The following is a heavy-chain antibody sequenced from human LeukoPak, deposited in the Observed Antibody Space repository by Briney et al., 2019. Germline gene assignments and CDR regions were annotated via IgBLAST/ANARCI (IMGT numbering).Heavy chain of an antibody. J-gene: IGHJ4*02. Sequence: GASVKVSCKASGYTFTGYYMHWVRQAPGQGLEWMGWINPNSGGTNYAQKFQGRVTMTRDTSISTAYMELSRLRSDDTAVYYCAAIAMTDSSGLTYALWGQGTLVTVSS. CDR1: GYTFTGYY. V-gene: IGHV1-2*02. D-gene: IGHD3-22*01. CDR2: INPNSGGT. CDR3: AAIAMTDSSGLTYAL.